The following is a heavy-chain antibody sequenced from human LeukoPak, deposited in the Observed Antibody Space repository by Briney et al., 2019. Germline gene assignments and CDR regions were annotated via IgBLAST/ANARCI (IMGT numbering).Heavy chain of an antibody. CDR3: ARGGGGNYRDY. Sequence: GGSLRLSCAASGFTVSSGYMSWVRQAPGKGLEWVSVIYSGGTTYYADSVKGRFTISRDNSKNTLYLQMNSLRVEDTAVYYCARGGGGNYRDYWGQETLVTVS. V-gene: IGHV3-66*02. D-gene: IGHD1-26*01. CDR1: GFTVSSGY. J-gene: IGHJ4*02. CDR2: IYSGGTT.